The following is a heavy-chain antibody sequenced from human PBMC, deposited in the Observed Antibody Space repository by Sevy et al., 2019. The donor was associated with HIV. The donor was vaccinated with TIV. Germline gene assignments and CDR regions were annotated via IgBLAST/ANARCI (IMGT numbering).Heavy chain of an antibody. CDR1: GFTFSKYS. V-gene: IGHV3-23*01. J-gene: IGHJ4*02. CDR3: AREGCTKPHDY. D-gene: IGHD2-8*01. Sequence: GGSLRLSCAASGFTFSKYSMSWVRQPPGKGLEWVSTFSFGCGEINYADSVKGRFTISRDNSKSSVYLQMNNLRPEDTAVYYCAREGCTKPHDYWCQGTLVTVSS. CDR2: FSFGCGEI.